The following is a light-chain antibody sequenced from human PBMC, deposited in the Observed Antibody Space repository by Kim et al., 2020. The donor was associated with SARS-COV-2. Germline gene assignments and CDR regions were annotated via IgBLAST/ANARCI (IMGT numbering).Light chain of an antibody. CDR2: STP. Sequence: PGGTGALTCARSTGSVNNDYFPNGFQQRPVQAPRPLIYSTPNKHSWTPARFSGSLLGGKAALTLSAVLPEDEAEYYCLLYYGGIEVFGGGTQLTVL. CDR3: LLYYGGIEV. J-gene: IGLJ3*02. V-gene: IGLV7-43*01. CDR1: TGSVNNDYF.